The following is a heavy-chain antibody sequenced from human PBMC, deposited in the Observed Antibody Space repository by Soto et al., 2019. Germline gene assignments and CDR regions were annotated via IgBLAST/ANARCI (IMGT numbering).Heavy chain of an antibody. V-gene: IGHV3-23*01. CDR3: ATVHNTSRSFNF. J-gene: IGHJ4*02. D-gene: IGHD1-20*01. CDR2: TGLSGRTT. CDR1: GLTFSVSA. Sequence: EVQLLESGGGLVQPGGSLRLSCGASGLTFSVSAMTWVRQAPGKGLEWVSTTGLSGRTTYYGDSVKGRFTVSRDKSKNTLDLQMSSLRAEDTAVYYCATVHNTSRSFNFWGRGTLVTVSS.